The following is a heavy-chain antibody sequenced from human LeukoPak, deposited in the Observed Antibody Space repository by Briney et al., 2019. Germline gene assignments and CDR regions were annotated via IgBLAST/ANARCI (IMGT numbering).Heavy chain of an antibody. D-gene: IGHD6-13*01. CDR2: ISSSSSTI. Sequence: GGSLRLSCAASGFTFSSYSMNWVRQAPGKGLEWVSYISSSSSTIYYADSVKGRFTISRDNAKNSLYLQMNSLRDEDTAVYYCARANKPLYSSSWYTMGRPWFDPWGQGTLVTVFS. CDR3: ARANKPLYSSSWYTMGRPWFDP. CDR1: GFTFSSYS. V-gene: IGHV3-48*02. J-gene: IGHJ5*02.